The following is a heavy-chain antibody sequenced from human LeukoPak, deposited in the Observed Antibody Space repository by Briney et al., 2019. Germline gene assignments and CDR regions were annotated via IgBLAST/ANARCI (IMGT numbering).Heavy chain of an antibody. CDR1: GVSISSSSYY. D-gene: IGHD3-3*01. J-gene: IGHJ5*02. V-gene: IGHV4-39*07. Sequence: TSETLSLTCTVSGVSISSSSYYWGWIRQPPGKGLEWIGRIYTSGSTNYNPSLKSRVTISVDTSKNQFSLKLSSVTAADTAVYYCARRSGQRYNWFDPWGQGTLVTVSS. CDR3: ARRSGQRYNWFDP. CDR2: IYTSGST.